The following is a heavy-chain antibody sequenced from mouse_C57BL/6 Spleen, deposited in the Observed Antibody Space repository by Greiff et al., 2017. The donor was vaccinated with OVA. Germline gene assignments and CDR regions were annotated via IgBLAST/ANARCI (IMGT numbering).Heavy chain of an antibody. CDR1: GYTFTDYN. CDR3: ASLDGFAY. V-gene: IGHV1-22*01. CDR2: INPNNGGT. Sequence: EVKLMESGPELVKPGASVKMSCKASGYTFTDYNMHWVKQRHGKSLEWIGYINPNNGGTSYNQKFKGKATLTVNKSSSTAYMELRSLTSEDSAVYYWASLDGFAYWGQGTLVTVSA. J-gene: IGHJ3*01.